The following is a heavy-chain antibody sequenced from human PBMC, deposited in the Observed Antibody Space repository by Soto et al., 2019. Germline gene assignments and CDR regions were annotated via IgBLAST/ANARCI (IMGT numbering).Heavy chain of an antibody. Sequence: GASVKVSCKASGGTFSSYAISWVRQAPGQGLEWMGGIIPIFGTANYAQKFQGRVTITADESTSTAYMELSSLRSEDTAVYYCVRNSQQLGHYYYGMDVWGQGTTVTVSS. CDR3: VRNSQQLGHYYYGMDV. CDR1: GGTFSSYA. D-gene: IGHD6-6*01. CDR2: IIPIFGTA. J-gene: IGHJ6*02. V-gene: IGHV1-69*13.